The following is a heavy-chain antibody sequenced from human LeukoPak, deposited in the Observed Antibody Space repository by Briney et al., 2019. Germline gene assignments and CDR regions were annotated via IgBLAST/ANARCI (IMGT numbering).Heavy chain of an antibody. V-gene: IGHV3-7*03. J-gene: IGHJ5*02. Sequence: GGSLRLSCAASGFTFSNFWMSWVRQTPGKGLEWVATIRQDGSQKYYVDSVKGRFTISRDNAKNSLYLQMNSLRAEDTALYYCAKGRGVLLWFGELNWFDPWGQGTLVTVSS. D-gene: IGHD3-10*01. CDR3: AKGRGVLLWFGELNWFDP. CDR1: GFTFSNFW. CDR2: IRQDGSQK.